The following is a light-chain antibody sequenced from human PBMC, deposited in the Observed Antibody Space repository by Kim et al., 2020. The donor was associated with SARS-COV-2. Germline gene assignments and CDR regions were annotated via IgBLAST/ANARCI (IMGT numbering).Light chain of an antibody. CDR2: DTS. J-gene: IGLJ2*01. CDR1: AGTVTPSHY. CDR3: LLTYNAARV. Sequence: PGGTVTIACSSSAGTVTPSHYPYWSQQKPGHAPRTLIYDTSNKHSWTPARCSGSLLGGKAALTLSGARPEDEAEYYCLLTYNAARVFGGGTQLTVL. V-gene: IGLV7-46*01.